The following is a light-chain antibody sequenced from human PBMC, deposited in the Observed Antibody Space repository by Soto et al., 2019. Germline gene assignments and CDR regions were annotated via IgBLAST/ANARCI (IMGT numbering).Light chain of an antibody. CDR3: XXRXTWPPLA. CDR2: DTS. J-gene: IGKJ3*01. CDR1: QSVGSY. Sequence: EIVLTQSPATLSLSVGEGATLSCRASQSVGSYLAWYQQKPGQAPRLLIYDTSNRATGIPPRFTGSGSGTDFTLTISSLEPEDXALYXCXXRXTWPPLAFGPGTKVDIK. V-gene: IGKV3-11*01.